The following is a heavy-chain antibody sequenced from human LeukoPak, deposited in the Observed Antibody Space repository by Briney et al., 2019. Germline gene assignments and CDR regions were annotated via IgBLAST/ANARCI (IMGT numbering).Heavy chain of an antibody. CDR3: ARDADIAVAGISSANWFDP. CDR2: IIPIFGMA. CDR1: GGTFSSYA. V-gene: IGHV1-69*04. J-gene: IGHJ5*02. Sequence: SVKVSCKASGGTFSSYAISWVRQAPGQGLEWMGRIIPIFGMANHAQNFQGRVAITADKSTSTAYMELSSLTSEDTAVYFCARDADIAVAGISSANWFDPWGQGTLVTVSA. D-gene: IGHD6-19*01.